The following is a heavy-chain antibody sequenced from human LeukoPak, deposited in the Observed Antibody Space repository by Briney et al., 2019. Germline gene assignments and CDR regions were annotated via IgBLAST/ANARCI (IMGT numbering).Heavy chain of an antibody. Sequence: KPSETLPLTCAVYGGSFSGYYWSWIRQPPGKGLEWIGEINHSGSTNYNPSLKSRVTISVDTSKNQFSLKLSSVTAADTAVYYCARGQGYCSSTSCYHYYYGMDVWGQGTTVTSP. CDR2: INHSGST. D-gene: IGHD2-2*01. CDR1: GGSFSGYY. CDR3: ARGQGYCSSTSCYHYYYGMDV. J-gene: IGHJ6*02. V-gene: IGHV4-34*01.